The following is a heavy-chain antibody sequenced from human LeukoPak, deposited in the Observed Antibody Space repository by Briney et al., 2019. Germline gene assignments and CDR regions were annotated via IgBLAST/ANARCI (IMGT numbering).Heavy chain of an antibody. D-gene: IGHD4-11*01. J-gene: IGHJ6*03. CDR2: IYYSGST. CDR3: ARVGGHSNSHYYYYMDV. Sequence: SQTLSLTCTVSGGSISSGDYYWSWIRQPPGKGLEWSGYIYYSGSTYYNPSLKSRVTISVHTSKNQFSLKLSSVTAADTAVYYCARVGGHSNSHYYYYMDVWGKGTTVTVSS. CDR1: GGSISSGDYY. V-gene: IGHV4-30-4*08.